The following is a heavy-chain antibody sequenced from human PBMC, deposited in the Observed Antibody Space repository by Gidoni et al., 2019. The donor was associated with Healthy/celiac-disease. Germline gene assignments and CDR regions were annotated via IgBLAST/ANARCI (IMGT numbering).Heavy chain of an antibody. D-gene: IGHD1-26*01. CDR3: ARDVGATEYYYYYGMDV. Sequence: QVQLVQSGAEVKKPGASVKVSCKASGYTFTGYDMHWVRQAPGTGLEWMGWSNPNSGGTNYAQKFQGWVTMTRDTSISTAYMELSRLRSDDTAVYYCARDVGATEYYYYYGMDVWGQGTTVTVSS. CDR1: GYTFTGYD. J-gene: IGHJ6*02. CDR2: SNPNSGGT. V-gene: IGHV1-2*04.